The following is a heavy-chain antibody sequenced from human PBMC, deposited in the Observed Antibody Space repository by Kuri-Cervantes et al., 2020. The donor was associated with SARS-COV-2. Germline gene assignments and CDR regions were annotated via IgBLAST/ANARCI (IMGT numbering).Heavy chain of an antibody. V-gene: IGHV4-4*07. J-gene: IGHJ5*02. Sequence: PETLSPTRNVSGGSIGSYYGSWIRQPAGKGLAWTGRMYTSGSTNYNHTLKSRVTISVDTSNNQFSLKLSSVTAADTAVYNCARDLYSRGLEYHWFDTWGQGTLVTVSS. CDR3: ARDLYSRGLEYHWFDT. CDR2: MYTSGST. CDR1: GGSIGSYY. D-gene: IGHD6-19*01.